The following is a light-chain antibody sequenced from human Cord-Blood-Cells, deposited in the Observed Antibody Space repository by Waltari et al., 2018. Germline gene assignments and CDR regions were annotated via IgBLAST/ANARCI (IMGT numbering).Light chain of an antibody. Sequence: EIVLTQSPATLSLSPGERAPLSCRASQSVSSYLAWYQPKPGQAPRLLIHDASNRATGIPARFSGSGSGTDFTLTISSLEPEDFAVYYCQQRSNWPPTFGGGTKVEIK. CDR1: QSVSSY. J-gene: IGKJ4*01. CDR2: DAS. CDR3: QQRSNWPPT. V-gene: IGKV3-11*01.